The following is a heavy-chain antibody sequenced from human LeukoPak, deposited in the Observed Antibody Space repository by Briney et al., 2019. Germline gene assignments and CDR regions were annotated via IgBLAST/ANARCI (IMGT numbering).Heavy chain of an antibody. CDR3: ARDATTELGTVYMDV. CDR2: ISSSSSYI. Sequence: PGGSLRLSCAASGFTFSSYSMNWVRQAPGKGLEWVSSISSSSSYIYYADSVKGRFTISRDNVKNSLYLQMNSLRVEDTAVYYCARDATTELGTVYMDVWGKGTTVTISS. J-gene: IGHJ6*03. CDR1: GFTFSSYS. D-gene: IGHD4-17*01. V-gene: IGHV3-21*01.